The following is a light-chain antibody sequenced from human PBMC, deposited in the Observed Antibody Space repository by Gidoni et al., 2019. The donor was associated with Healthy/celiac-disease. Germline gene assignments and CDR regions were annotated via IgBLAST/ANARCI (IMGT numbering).Light chain of an antibody. CDR1: SSDVGGYNY. J-gene: IGLJ3*02. CDR2: EVS. V-gene: IGLV2-14*01. CDR3: SSYTSSIWV. Sequence: QSALTQPASVSGSPGQSITISCTGTSSDVGGYNYFSWYQQHPGKAPKLMIYEVSNRPSGVSNRFSGSKSGNTASLTISGLQAEDEADYYCSSYTSSIWVFGGGTKLTVL.